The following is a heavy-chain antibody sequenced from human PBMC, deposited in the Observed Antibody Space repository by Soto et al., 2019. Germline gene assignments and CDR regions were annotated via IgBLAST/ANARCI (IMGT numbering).Heavy chain of an antibody. V-gene: IGHV4-34*01. Sequence: SETLSLTCAVYGGSFSGYYWSWIRQPPGKGLEWIGEINHSGSTNYNPSLKSRVTISVDRSKNQFSLKLSSVTAADTAVYYCARVGAARPGEDYFDYWRQGPLVTVS. D-gene: IGHD6-6*01. CDR2: INHSGST. CDR3: ARVGAARPGEDYFDY. CDR1: GGSFSGYY. J-gene: IGHJ4*02.